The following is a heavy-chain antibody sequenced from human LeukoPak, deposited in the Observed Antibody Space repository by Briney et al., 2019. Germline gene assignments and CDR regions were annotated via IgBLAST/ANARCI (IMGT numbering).Heavy chain of an antibody. J-gene: IGHJ4*02. CDR2: ISSNTLYI. Sequence: GRSLRLSCAASGFTFTDYTMNWVRQTPGKGLEWVSSISSNTLYIYYADSVKGRFTISRDNAKNSLFLQMNSLRAEDTAVYYCARDSYSSGWYTDYWGQGILVTVSS. CDR3: ARDSYSSGWYTDY. CDR1: GFTFTDYT. D-gene: IGHD6-19*01. V-gene: IGHV3-21*04.